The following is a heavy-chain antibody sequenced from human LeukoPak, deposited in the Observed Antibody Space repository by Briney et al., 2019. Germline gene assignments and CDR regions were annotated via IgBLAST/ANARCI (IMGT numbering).Heavy chain of an antibody. D-gene: IGHD2-8*01. CDR3: ARHRGSVFKGYMDV. J-gene: IGHJ6*03. CDR1: GFTLGNHG. CDR2: IYSDGVNK. Sequence: GGSLRLSCAASGFTLGNHGMHWVRQAPGKGLEWVAIIYSDGVNKYCADSMKGRFTISRDTSKNTLFLEMESLRTEDTAVYYCARHRGSVFKGYMDVWGKGTTVTVSS. V-gene: IGHV3-33*01.